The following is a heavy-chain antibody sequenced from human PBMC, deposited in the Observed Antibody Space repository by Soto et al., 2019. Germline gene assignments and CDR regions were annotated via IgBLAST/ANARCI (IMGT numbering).Heavy chain of an antibody. CDR1: GYNLGAYY. CDR3: ARGRDAASQFYSPDGMDV. D-gene: IGHD2-15*01. CDR2: MDPITGGT. J-gene: IGHJ6*02. Sequence: ASVKDSCKASGYNLGAYYTYCVRQAPGRGLEWVGFMDPITGGTDYEERLRDRVTMPRDTSINTAYMELRKLRYDGTAIYFCARGRDAASQFYSPDGMDVWGQGTTVTVSS. V-gene: IGHV1-2*02.